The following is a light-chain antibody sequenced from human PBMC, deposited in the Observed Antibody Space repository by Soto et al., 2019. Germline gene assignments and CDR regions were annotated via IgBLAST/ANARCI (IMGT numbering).Light chain of an antibody. Sequence: EIVLTQSPATLSLSPGERATISCRSSHGFSDYLAWYQQKPGQAPRLLMYGSSIRATGIPARFSGSGSGTEFTLTISSLQSEDFAVYYCQQHNNWPPITFGQGTRLEIK. V-gene: IGKV3-15*01. CDR3: QQHNNWPPIT. CDR1: HGFSDY. J-gene: IGKJ5*01. CDR2: GSS.